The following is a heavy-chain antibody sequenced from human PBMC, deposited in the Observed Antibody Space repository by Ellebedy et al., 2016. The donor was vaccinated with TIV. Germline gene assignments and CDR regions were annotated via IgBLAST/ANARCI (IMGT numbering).Heavy chain of an antibody. V-gene: IGHV3-7*01. D-gene: IGHD4-17*01. CDR3: ATDGSYGDYRSPTHAFEM. CDR2: INQDGSQK. Sequence: GESLKISCAASTFSFRSYWMTWVRQPPGKGLEWVANINQDGSQKYYVDSVKGRFTISRDNAKKSLFLQMNSLRAEDTALYYCATDGSYGDYRSPTHAFEMWGQGTMVTVSS. CDR1: TFSFRSYW. J-gene: IGHJ3*02.